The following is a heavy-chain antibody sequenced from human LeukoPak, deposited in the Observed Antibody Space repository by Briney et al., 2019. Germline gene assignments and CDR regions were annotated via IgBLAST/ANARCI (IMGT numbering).Heavy chain of an antibody. CDR3: ARDLREWLGELNWFDP. J-gene: IGHJ5*02. CDR2: IMGTGGTT. Sequence: GSLRLSCVASVFTFSTYGMHWVRQAPGGGLEWGAAIMGTGGTTFYADVVQGPVTISRDNAKKTVYLEMNSLRANDTAIYYCARDLREWLGELNWFDPWGQGTLVSVSS. D-gene: IGHD3-10*01. V-gene: IGHV3-23*01. CDR1: VFTFSTYG.